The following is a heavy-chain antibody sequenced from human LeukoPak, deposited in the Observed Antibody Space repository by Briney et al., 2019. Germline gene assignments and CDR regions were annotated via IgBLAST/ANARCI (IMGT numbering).Heavy chain of an antibody. J-gene: IGHJ4*02. Sequence: GGSLRLPCAASGFTFSSYAMNWVRQAPGKGLEWVSSISDSGGNTYYAASVKGRFTISRDNSKNTLYLQMNSLRAEDTAMYYCAARYRSSWSAFDYWGQGTLVTVSS. V-gene: IGHV3-23*01. D-gene: IGHD6-13*01. CDR2: ISDSGGNT. CDR3: AARYRSSWSAFDY. CDR1: GFTFSSYA.